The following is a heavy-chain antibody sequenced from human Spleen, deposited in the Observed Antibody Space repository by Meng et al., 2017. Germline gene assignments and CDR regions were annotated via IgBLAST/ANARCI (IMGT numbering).Heavy chain of an antibody. CDR3: GRGLWFGVIPDY. D-gene: IGHD3-10*01. J-gene: IGHJ4*01. CDR2: INHSGST. V-gene: IGHV4-34*01. Sequence: SETLSLTCAVYGGSFSGYYWSWIRQPPGKGLEWIGEINHSGSTNYNPSLKSRVTISVDTSKNQFSLKLSSVTAADTAVYYCGRGLWFGVIPDYWGHGTLVTVSS. CDR1: GGSFSGYY.